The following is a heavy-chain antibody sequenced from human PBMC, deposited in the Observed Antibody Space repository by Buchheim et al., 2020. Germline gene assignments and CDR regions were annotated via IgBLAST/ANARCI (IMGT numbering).Heavy chain of an antibody. V-gene: IGHV3-23*01. CDR1: GFTFSSYG. D-gene: IGHD6-6*01. CDR2: IIGSVGRT. Sequence: EVQLLESGGGLVQPGGSLRLPCAASGFTFSSYGMSWFRQAPGKGLEWVSAIIGSVGRTYYADSVKGRFPIPRANSKNQLYLQMNSLRVEDTAVYYCANDRQSSSLLVYLDYWGQGTL. CDR3: ANDRQSSSLLVYLDY. J-gene: IGHJ4*02.